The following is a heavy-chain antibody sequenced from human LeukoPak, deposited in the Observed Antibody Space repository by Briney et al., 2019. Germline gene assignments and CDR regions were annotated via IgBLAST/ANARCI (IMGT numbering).Heavy chain of an antibody. D-gene: IGHD5-18*01. CDR2: IRYDGSNK. Sequence: GGSLRLSCAASGFTFSSYGMHWVRQAPGKGLEWVAFIRYDGSNKYYADSVKGRFTISRDNSKNTLYLQMNSLSTEDTAVYYCARDLGGYSYGSHFDYWGQGTLVTVSS. CDR3: ARDLGGYSYGSHFDY. J-gene: IGHJ4*02. V-gene: IGHV3-30*02. CDR1: GFTFSSYG.